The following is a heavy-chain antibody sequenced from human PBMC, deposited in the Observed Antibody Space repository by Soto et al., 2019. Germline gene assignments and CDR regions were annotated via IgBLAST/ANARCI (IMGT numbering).Heavy chain of an antibody. J-gene: IGHJ4*02. D-gene: IGHD4-17*01. CDR2: ISWNSDTT. CDR1: GFTFEDYA. V-gene: IGHV3-9*01. CDR3: ARTTWGYGEPLDN. Sequence: VKLVESGGGLVQPDRSLRLSCAASGFTFEDYAMHWVRQAPGKGLEWVSGISWNSDTTGYADSVKGRFTISRDNAKNSLYLQLNSPRREDTAVYYCARTTWGYGEPLDNWGQGTLVAVTS.